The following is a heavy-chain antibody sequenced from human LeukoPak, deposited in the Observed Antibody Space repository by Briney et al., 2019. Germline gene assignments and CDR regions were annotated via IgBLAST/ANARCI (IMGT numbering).Heavy chain of an antibody. CDR2: INHSGST. J-gene: IGHJ4*02. V-gene: IGHV4-34*01. D-gene: IGHD3-3*01. Sequence: PSETLSLTCAVYGGSFSGHYWSWIRQPPGKGLEWVGEINHSGSTNYNPSLESRVTISVDTSKNHFSLKLSSVTAADTAVYYCASGQYYDLWSGYYVDWGQGTLVTVSA. CDR1: GGSFSGHY. CDR3: ASGQYYDLWSGYYVD.